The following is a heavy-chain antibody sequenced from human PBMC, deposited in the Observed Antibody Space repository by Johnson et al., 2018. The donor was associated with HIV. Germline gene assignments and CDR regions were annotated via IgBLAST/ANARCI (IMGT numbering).Heavy chain of an antibody. D-gene: IGHD3-16*01. CDR1: GFTFSDYY. V-gene: IGHV3-11*01. CDR2: ISSSGSTI. CDR3: AREGGIRGPSPGYAFDI. J-gene: IGHJ3*02. Sequence: QVQLVESGGGLVKPGGSLRLSCAASGFTFSDYYMSWIRQAPGKGLEWVSYISSSGSTIYYADPVKGRFLISRDNAKNSLYLLMNCLRAEETAVYYWAREGGIRGPSPGYAFDIWGQGTMVTVSS.